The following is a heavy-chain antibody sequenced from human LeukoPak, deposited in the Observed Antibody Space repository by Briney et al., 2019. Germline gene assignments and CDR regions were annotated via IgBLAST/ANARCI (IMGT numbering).Heavy chain of an antibody. D-gene: IGHD6-6*01. CDR2: ISWNSGSI. V-gene: IGHV3-9*03. Sequence: GGSLRLSCAASGFTFSSYAMHWVRQAPGKGLEWVSGISWNSGSIGYADSVKGRFTISRDNAKNSLYLQMNSLRAEDMALYYCAKDISWGSSSSGFDYWGQGTLVTVSS. J-gene: IGHJ4*02. CDR1: GFTFSSYA. CDR3: AKDISWGSSSSGFDY.